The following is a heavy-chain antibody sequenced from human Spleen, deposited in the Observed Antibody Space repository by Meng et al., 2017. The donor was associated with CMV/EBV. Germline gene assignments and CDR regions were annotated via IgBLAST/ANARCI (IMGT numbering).Heavy chain of an antibody. Sequence: ASVKVSCKASGYTFTGYYMHWVRQAPGQGLEWMGWINPNSGGTNYAQKFQGRVTMTRDTSISTAYMELSRLRSEDTAVYYCARDVVGPTGGIDYWGQGTLVTVSS. J-gene: IGHJ4*02. D-gene: IGHD1-26*01. CDR1: GYTFTGYY. CDR2: INPNSGGT. V-gene: IGHV1-2*02. CDR3: ARDVVGPTGGIDY.